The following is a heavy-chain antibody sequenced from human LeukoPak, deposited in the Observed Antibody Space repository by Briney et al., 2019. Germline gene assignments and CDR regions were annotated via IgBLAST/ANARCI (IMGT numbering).Heavy chain of an antibody. Sequence: PGESLKISCRVSGYSFTSYWIGWVRQMPGKGLEWMGIIYPGDSDTRYSPSFQGQVTISADKSISTAYLQRSSLRASDTAIYYCARQRSSSWYPFDYWGQGTLVTVSS. D-gene: IGHD6-13*01. V-gene: IGHV5-51*01. CDR1: GYSFTSYW. CDR2: IYPGDSDT. CDR3: ARQRSSSWYPFDY. J-gene: IGHJ4*02.